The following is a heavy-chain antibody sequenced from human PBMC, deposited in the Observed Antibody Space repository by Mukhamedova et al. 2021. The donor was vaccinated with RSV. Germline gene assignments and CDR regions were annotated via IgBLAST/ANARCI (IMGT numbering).Heavy chain of an antibody. J-gene: IGHJ4*01. V-gene: IGHV3-30*04. Sequence: SSYDMHWVRQAPGKGWEGVAVREYDGRNKYYADSVKGRGTISRDNSKNTLYLQMNSLRAEDTAVYYCARERTYYYDSSGYYLDYW. D-gene: IGHD3-22*01. CDR1: SSYD. CDR2: REYDGRNK. CDR3: ARERTYYYDSSGYYLDY.